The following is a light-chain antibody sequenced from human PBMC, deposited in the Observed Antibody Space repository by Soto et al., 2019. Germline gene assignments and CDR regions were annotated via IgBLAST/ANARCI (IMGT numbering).Light chain of an antibody. Sequence: EIVMTQSPATLSVSPGERATLSCRASQSVSSNLAWYQQKPGQAPRLLIYGASTRATGIPARFSGSGSGTEFTLTISSLQSGDFAVYYCQQYNNWPRNTFGQGTKVEIK. CDR1: QSVSSN. CDR2: GAS. J-gene: IGKJ1*01. V-gene: IGKV3-15*01. CDR3: QQYNNWPRNT.